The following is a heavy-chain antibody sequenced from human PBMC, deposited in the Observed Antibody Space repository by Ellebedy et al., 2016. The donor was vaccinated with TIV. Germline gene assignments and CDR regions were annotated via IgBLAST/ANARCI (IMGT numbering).Heavy chain of an antibody. CDR1: GGSISSGGYY. CDR2: IYYSGST. J-gene: IGHJ4*02. D-gene: IGHD2-2*01. V-gene: IGHV4-31*03. CDR3: AAYCTSLTCYKTFDS. Sequence: SETLSLXXTVSGGSISSGGYYWNWIRQHPGKGLEWIGYIYYSGSTYYNPSLESRVVMSVDTSKNEFSLNLTSMTAADTAVYYCAAYCTSLTCYKTFDSWGQGTLVTVSS.